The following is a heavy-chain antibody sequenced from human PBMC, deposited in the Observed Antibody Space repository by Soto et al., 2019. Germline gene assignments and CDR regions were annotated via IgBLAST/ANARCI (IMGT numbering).Heavy chain of an antibody. J-gene: IGHJ4*02. Sequence: EVQLLESGGGLVQPGGSLRLSCAASGFTFSSYAMSWVRQAPGQGLEWVSAISGSGGSTYYADSVKGRFTISRDNYKNTLYLQMNSLGAEDTAVYYCAKEIVVVPAAMGGSVDDWGQGTLVTVSS. CDR2: ISGSGGST. V-gene: IGHV3-23*01. D-gene: IGHD2-2*01. CDR3: AKEIVVVPAAMGGSVDD. CDR1: GFTFSSYA.